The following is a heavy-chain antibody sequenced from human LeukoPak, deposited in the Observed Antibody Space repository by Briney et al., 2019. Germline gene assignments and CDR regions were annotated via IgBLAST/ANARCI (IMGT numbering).Heavy chain of an antibody. J-gene: IGHJ3*02. D-gene: IGHD2-15*01. CDR2: IKSKTDGGIT. CDR1: GFTFSNAW. V-gene: IGHV3-15*01. CDR3: TTEVVAARSLAFDI. Sequence: GGSLRLSCAASGFTFSNAWMSWVRQAPGKGLEWVGRIKSKTDGGITDYAAPVKGRFTISRDDSKNTLYLQMNSLKTEDTAVYYCTTEVVAARSLAFDIWGQGTMVTVSS.